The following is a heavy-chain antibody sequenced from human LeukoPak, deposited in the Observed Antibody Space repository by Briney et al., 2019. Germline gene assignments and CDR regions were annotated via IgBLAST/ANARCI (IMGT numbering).Heavy chain of an antibody. CDR3: ARATNAGSSTYYIDY. V-gene: IGHV1-2*02. CDR1: GYTFSDYY. J-gene: IGHJ4*02. D-gene: IGHD2-2*01. Sequence: ASVKVSCKASGYTFSDYYMHWVRQAPGQGLEWMGWINPNSGGTNYAQKFQGRVTMTRDMSISTAYMEVSRLTSDDTVVYYCARATNAGSSTYYIDYWGLGTLVTVSS. CDR2: INPNSGGT.